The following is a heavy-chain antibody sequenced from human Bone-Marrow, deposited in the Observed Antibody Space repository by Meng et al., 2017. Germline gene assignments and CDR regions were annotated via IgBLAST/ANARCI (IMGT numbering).Heavy chain of an antibody. D-gene: IGHD5-24*01. CDR1: GYTFTSYA. CDR2: IDPNTGNP. CDR3: ARDSPLDGYSLLDY. V-gene: IGHV7-4-1*02. Sequence: QVQLVQSGSELKQPGASVKVSCRHSGYTFTSYAINWVRQAPGQGPDWMGWIDPNTGNPTYDQGFTGRFVFSLDTSVSTAYLQINSLRADDTAVYYCARDSPLDGYSLLDYWGQGTLVTVSS. J-gene: IGHJ4*02.